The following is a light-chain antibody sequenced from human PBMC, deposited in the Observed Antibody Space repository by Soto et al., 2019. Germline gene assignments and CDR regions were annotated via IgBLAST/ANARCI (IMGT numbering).Light chain of an antibody. J-gene: IGKJ1*01. CDR2: GAS. V-gene: IGKV3-20*01. CDR1: QSVNSRY. Sequence: EIVLTQSPGTLSLSPGERATLSCRASQSVNSRYLAWYQQKHGQAPRLLIYGASIRATGIPDRFSGSGSGTDFTLTISRLEPEDFAVYICQQFGSSSWTFGQGTKVEIK. CDR3: QQFGSSSWT.